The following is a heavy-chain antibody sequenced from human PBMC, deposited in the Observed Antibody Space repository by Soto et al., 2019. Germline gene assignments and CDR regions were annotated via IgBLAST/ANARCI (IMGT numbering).Heavy chain of an antibody. D-gene: IGHD2-8*01. V-gene: IGHV1-46*01. Sequence: ASVKVSCKASGYTFTHYYIHWVRQPPGQGLEWMGMINPSGGSTDYAQKFQGRVTMTTDTSTTTVYMELSSLRSDDTAVYYCARPPFPGCINGVCYPCDHWGQGTLVTVSS. CDR3: ARPPFPGCINGVCYPCDH. CDR2: INPSGGST. J-gene: IGHJ4*02. CDR1: GYTFTHYY.